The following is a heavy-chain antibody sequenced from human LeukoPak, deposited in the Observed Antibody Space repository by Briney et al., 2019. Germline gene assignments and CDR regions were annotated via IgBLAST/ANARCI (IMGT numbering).Heavy chain of an antibody. Sequence: PGESLKISCWDSGSSFTSYWIGWVRQMPGKGLEWMRIIYPGDSDIRYSPSFQGQVTISADKSISTAYLQWSSLRASDTAIYYCARHLLTPGGSYYFDFWGQGTLVTVSS. CDR3: ARHLLTPGGSYYFDF. CDR1: GSSFTSYW. CDR2: IYPGDSDI. J-gene: IGHJ4*02. D-gene: IGHD1-26*01. V-gene: IGHV5-51*01.